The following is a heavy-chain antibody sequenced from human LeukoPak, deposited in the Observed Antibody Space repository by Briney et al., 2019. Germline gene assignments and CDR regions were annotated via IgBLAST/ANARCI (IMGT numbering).Heavy chain of an antibody. J-gene: IGHJ4*02. CDR3: ARGRGYGSGSYYTDY. V-gene: IGHV4-34*01. CDR2: INHSGST. D-gene: IGHD3-10*01. Sequence: PSETLSLTSAVYGGSFSGYYWSWIRQPPGKGLEWIGEINHSGSTNYNPSLKSRVTISVDTSKNQFSLKLSSVTAADTAVYYCARGRGYGSGSYYTDYWGQGTLVTVSS. CDR1: GGSFSGYY.